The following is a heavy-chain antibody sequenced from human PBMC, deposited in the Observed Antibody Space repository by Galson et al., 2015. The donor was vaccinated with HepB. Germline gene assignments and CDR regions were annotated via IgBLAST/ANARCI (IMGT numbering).Heavy chain of an antibody. CDR2: INPSGSST. D-gene: IGHD5-12*01. V-gene: IGHV1-46*01. Sequence: SVKVSCKASGYTFTSYYMHWVRQAPGQGLEWMGIINPSGSSTSYAQKFQGRVTMTRDTSTSTVHMELSSLRSEDTAVYYCARADSGYDPYFDPRGQGTLVTVSS. CDR1: GYTFTSYY. CDR3: ARADSGYDPYFDP. J-gene: IGHJ4*02.